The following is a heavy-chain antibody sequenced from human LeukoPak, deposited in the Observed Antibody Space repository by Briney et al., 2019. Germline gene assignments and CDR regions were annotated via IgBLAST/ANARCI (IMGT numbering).Heavy chain of an antibody. CDR3: ARGPTTVDYGMDV. J-gene: IGHJ6*02. V-gene: IGHV1-69*04. D-gene: IGHD1-26*01. CDR1: GGTFICYA. CDR2: IIPILGIA. Sequence: ASVKVSCKASGGTFICYAISWVRQAPGQGLEWMGRIIPILGIANYAQKFQGRVTITADKSTSTAYMELSSLRSEDTAVYYCARGPTTVDYGMDVWGQGTTVTVSS.